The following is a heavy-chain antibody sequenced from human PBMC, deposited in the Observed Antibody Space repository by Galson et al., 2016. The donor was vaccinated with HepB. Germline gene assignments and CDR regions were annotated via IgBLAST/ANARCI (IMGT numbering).Heavy chain of an antibody. D-gene: IGHD3-9*01. CDR3: ARDIPLTDAFDI. J-gene: IGHJ3*02. CDR1: GFTLSRNW. Sequence: SLRLSCAASGFTLSRNWMSWVRQAPGKGLEWVATIKQDGSEKYYVASVKGRFTISRDNAKNSLYLQMHSLTAEDTAVYYCARDIPLTDAFDIWGQGTMVTVSS. V-gene: IGHV3-7*01. CDR2: IKQDGSEK.